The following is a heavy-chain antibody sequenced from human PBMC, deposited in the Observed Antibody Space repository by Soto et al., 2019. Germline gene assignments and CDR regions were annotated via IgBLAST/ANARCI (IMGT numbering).Heavy chain of an antibody. D-gene: IGHD1-26*01. V-gene: IGHV3-21*01. J-gene: IGHJ1*01. Sequence: VHLVESGGGLVKPWGSLKLSCAASGFSFDIYSMNWVRQAPGGGLEWVSSISSGSTYINYADSVRGRFTVSRDNARNLLYLQMNSLRAEDSGVYYCARDPADLWEPDHYFEYWGQGTLVTVSS. CDR1: GFSFDIYS. CDR3: ARDPADLWEPDHYFEY. CDR2: ISSGSTYI.